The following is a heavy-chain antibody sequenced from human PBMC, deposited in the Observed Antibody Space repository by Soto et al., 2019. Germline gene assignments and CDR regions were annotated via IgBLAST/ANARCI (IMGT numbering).Heavy chain of an antibody. J-gene: IGHJ3*02. CDR1: GFNFNNYA. CDR3: GKDEIGVAGNSALDM. Sequence: EVELVESGGGLVLPGGSLRLSCEASGFNFNNYAMHWVRQAPGKGLEWVSGISWTGETIVYADFVKGRFTISRDKSKSSLYLEMNSLRPEDTALYYCGKDEIGVAGNSALDMWGQGTMVTVSS. CDR2: ISWTGETI. D-gene: IGHD3-22*01. V-gene: IGHV3-9*01.